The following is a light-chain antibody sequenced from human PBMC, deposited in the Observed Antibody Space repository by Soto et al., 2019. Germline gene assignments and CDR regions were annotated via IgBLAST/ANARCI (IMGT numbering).Light chain of an antibody. CDR2: AAS. V-gene: IGKV1-6*01. CDR1: QTISSW. J-gene: IGKJ4*01. CDR3: LQDSNYPLT. Sequence: IQMTQSPSTLSGSVRDRVTITCRASQTISSWLAWYQQKPGKAPKLLIYAASNLPSGVPSRFSGSGSGTDFTLTISGLQPDDFATYYCLQDSNYPLTFGGGTKVDIK.